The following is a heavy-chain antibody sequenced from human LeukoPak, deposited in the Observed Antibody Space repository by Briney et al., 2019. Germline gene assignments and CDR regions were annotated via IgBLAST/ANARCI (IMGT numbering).Heavy chain of an antibody. D-gene: IGHD4-17*01. CDR2: ISGSGCST. CDR1: GLTFRSYA. CDR3: ANYMTTVTTSAFDV. Sequence: PGGSVRLSCAASGLTFRSYAMSWVRQAPGKGLEWVSTISGSGCSTYSGESVNGRFTISRDNSKNTLYLQMNSLRAEDTAVYYCANYMTTVTTSAFDVWGQGTMVTVSS. J-gene: IGHJ3*01. V-gene: IGHV3-23*01.